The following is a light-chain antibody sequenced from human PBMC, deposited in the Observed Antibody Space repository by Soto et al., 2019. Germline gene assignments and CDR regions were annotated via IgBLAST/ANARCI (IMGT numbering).Light chain of an antibody. CDR1: SSNIGSNF. CDR3: QSYDSLNNSL. J-gene: IGLJ2*01. Sequence: QSVLTQPPSASGTPGQRVTISCSGSSSNIGSNFVHWYQQIPGTAPKLLIYGNTNRPSGVPDRFSGSKSGTSASLAITGLQAEDEADYYCQSYDSLNNSLFGGGTKLTVL. CDR2: GNT. V-gene: IGLV1-40*01.